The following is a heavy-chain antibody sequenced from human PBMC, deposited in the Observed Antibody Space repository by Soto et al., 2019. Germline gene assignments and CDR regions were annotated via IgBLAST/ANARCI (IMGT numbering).Heavy chain of an antibody. V-gene: IGHV3-23*01. CDR1: GFTFSNYA. J-gene: IGHJ4*02. D-gene: IGHD2-2*01. Sequence: EVQLLESGGGLVQPGGSLRLSCAASGFTFSNYAMGWVRQAPGKGLEWVSTISSTADGPAYADSVKGRFTISRDNSKNTMYLQMNSLRAEDTAVFYSAQAISRDRQTDYWGQGTLVTVSS. CDR2: ISSTADGP. CDR3: AQAISRDRQTDY.